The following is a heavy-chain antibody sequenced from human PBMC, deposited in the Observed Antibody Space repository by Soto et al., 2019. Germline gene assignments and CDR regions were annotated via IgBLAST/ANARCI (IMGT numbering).Heavy chain of an antibody. CDR2: IYSNGNT. V-gene: IGHV4-4*07. Sequence: SETLSLTCTVSGGSISGYYCTWIRQPPGKGLEWIGNIYSNGNTNYNPSLKSRVTMSVDTSKNQFSLKLTSVTVADTSVYYCAKPHTSMAQFDFWGQGTLVTVSS. CDR3: AKPHTSMAQFDF. CDR1: GGSISGYY. J-gene: IGHJ4*02. D-gene: IGHD5-18*01.